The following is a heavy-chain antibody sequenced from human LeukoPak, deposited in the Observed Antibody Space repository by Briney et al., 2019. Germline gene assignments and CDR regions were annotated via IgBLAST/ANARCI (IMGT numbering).Heavy chain of an antibody. J-gene: IGHJ6*02. V-gene: IGHV1-18*01. CDR2: ISAYDGNT. CDR3: ARDTHKRSGYNYYYYDMGV. D-gene: IGHD3-22*01. CDR1: GYTFTGYG. Sequence: ASLYLSCEAYGYTFTGYGISWVRQSPGQGLEWMGWISAYDGNTNYAQKLHSRVTMTTDTSTSTAYMELRSLRSDDTAVYYWARDTHKRSGYNYYYYDMGVWGQGTTVTVSS.